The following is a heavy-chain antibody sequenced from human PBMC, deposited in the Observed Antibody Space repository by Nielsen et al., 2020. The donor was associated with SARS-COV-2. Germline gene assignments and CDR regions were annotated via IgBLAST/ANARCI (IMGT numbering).Heavy chain of an antibody. D-gene: IGHD6-13*01. Sequence: GESLKISCAASGFTFDDYGMSWVRQDPGKGLEWVSGINWNGGSTGYADSVKGRFTISRDNAKNSLYLQMNSLRAEDTALYHCARGGIAAAGTQFDPWGQGTLVTVSS. CDR2: INWNGGST. V-gene: IGHV3-20*01. CDR1: GFTFDDYG. J-gene: IGHJ5*02. CDR3: ARGGIAAAGTQFDP.